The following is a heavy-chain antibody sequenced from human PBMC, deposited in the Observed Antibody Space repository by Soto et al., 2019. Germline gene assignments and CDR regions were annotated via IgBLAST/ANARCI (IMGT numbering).Heavy chain of an antibody. CDR2: IIPIFGTA. V-gene: IGHV1-69*01. CDR1: GGTFSSYA. D-gene: IGHD1-1*01. CDR3: AAYRKTRDYYYYGNDV. J-gene: IGHJ6*02. Sequence: QVQLVQSGAEVKKPGSSVKVSCKASGGTFSSYAISWVRQAPGQGLEWMGGIIPIFGTANYAQKFQGRVTITAEESTRTGYMELSRLKSEDKGVYYCAAYRKTRDYYYYGNDVWGQGTTVTVSS.